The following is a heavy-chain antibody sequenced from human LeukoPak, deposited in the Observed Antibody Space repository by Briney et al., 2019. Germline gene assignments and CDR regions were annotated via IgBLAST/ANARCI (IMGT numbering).Heavy chain of an antibody. CDR1: GYTFTSYA. Sequence: ASVKVSCKASGYTFTSYAMHWVRQAPGQGLEWMGGIIPIFGTANYAQKFQGRVTITADESTSTAYMELSSLRSEDTAVYYCARGKMGDGDYFDYWGQGTLVTVSS. CDR3: ARGKMGDGDYFDY. D-gene: IGHD3-16*01. V-gene: IGHV1-69*13. CDR2: IIPIFGTA. J-gene: IGHJ4*02.